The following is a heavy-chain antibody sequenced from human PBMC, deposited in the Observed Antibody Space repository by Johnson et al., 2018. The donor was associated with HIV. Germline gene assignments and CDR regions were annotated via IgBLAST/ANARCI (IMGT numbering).Heavy chain of an antibody. CDR3: TGEDGLGESALVFDM. CDR2: ISYDGSDK. D-gene: IGHD3-16*02. CDR1: GFTFSSYA. V-gene: IGHV3-30*14. Sequence: QVQLVESGGGVVQPGRSLRLSCAASGFTFSSYAMHWVRQAPAKGLEWVAVISYDGSDKYYADSVKGRFTISRDNSKNSLYLQMNSLSAEDTAVYYCTGEDGLGESALVFDMWGQGTMVTVSS. J-gene: IGHJ3*02.